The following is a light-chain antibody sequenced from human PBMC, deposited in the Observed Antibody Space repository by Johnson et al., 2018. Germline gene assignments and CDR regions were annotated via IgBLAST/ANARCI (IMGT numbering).Light chain of an antibody. J-gene: IGLJ1*01. V-gene: IGLV1-51*02. CDR2: ENN. CDR1: SSNIGNNY. Sequence: QSVLTQPPSVSAAPGQKVTISCSGSSSNIGNNYVSWYQQLPGTAPKLLIYENNKRPSGIPDRFSGSKSGTSATLGITGLQTGDEADDYFGTWDSSLSAGNVFGTGTKVTVL. CDR3: GTWDSSLSAGNV.